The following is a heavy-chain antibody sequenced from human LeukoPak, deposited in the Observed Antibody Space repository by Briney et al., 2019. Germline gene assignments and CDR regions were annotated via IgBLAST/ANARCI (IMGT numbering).Heavy chain of an antibody. D-gene: IGHD3-22*01. V-gene: IGHV4-59*01. CDR3: AREHYYDSSGFV. CDR2: IYYSGST. CDR1: GGSISSYY. J-gene: IGHJ4*02. Sequence: SETLSLTCTVSGGSISSYYWSWIRQPPGKGLEWIGYIYYSGSTNYNPSLKSRVTISVDTSKNQFSLKLSSVTAADTAVYYCAREHYYDSSGFVWGQGTLVTASS.